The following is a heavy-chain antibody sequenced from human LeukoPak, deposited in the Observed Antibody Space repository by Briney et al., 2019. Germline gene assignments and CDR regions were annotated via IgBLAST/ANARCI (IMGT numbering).Heavy chain of an antibody. Sequence: SETLSLTCAVYGGSFSGYYWSWIRQPPGKGLEWIGEINHSGSTNYNPSLKSRVTISVDTSKNQFSLKLSSVTAADTAVYYCARGAARHGGIDYWGQGTLVTVSS. CDR3: ARGAARHGGIDY. CDR2: INHSGST. J-gene: IGHJ4*02. D-gene: IGHD6-6*01. V-gene: IGHV4-34*01. CDR1: GGSFSGYY.